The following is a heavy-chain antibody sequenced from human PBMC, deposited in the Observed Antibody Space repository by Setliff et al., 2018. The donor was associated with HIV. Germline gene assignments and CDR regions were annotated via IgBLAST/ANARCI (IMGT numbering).Heavy chain of an antibody. CDR1: GYSFTNYW. CDR2: IDPTDSYI. Sequence: GESLKISCKGSGYSFTNYWISWVRQMPGKGLEWMGRIDPTDSYINYSPSLQGHVTISADKSISSAYLQWSSLKASDTAMYYCARHEAGGGMDVWGQGTTVTVSS. CDR3: ARHEAGGGMDV. V-gene: IGHV5-10-1*01. J-gene: IGHJ6*02. D-gene: IGHD3-10*01.